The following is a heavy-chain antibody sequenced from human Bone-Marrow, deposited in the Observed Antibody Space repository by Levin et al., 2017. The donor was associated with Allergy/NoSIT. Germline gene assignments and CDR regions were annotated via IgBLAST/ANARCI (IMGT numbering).Heavy chain of an antibody. CDR3: AKDPSGSYVY. CDR1: GFTFNNYA. Sequence: PGGSLRLSCAASGFTFNNYAMNWVRQAPGKGLEWVSAINAVGSSKYYADSVKGRFTISRDNSRNTLYLEMNSLRVEDTAFYYCAKDPSGSYVYWGQGTLVTVSS. J-gene: IGHJ4*02. D-gene: IGHD1-26*01. CDR2: INAVGSSK. V-gene: IGHV3-23*01.